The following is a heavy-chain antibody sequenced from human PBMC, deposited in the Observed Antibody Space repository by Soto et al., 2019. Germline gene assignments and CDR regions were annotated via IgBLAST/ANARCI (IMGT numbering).Heavy chain of an antibody. D-gene: IGHD6-25*01. CDR2: IYYSGST. J-gene: IGHJ5*02. V-gene: IGHV4-31*03. CDR3: ARIIASAGTNWFDP. Sequence: QVQLQESGPGLVTPSQTLSLTCTVSGGSISSGGFYWSWIRQHPGKGLGWIGHIYYSGSTYYNPSLKSRVTISVDTSKNHFSMKLSSLTAADTAVYYCARIIASAGTNWFDPWGQGTLVTVSS. CDR1: GGSISSGGFY.